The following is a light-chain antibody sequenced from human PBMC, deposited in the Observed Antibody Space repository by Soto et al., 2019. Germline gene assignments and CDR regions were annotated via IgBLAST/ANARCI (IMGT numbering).Light chain of an antibody. V-gene: IGKV3D-15*01. CDR1: QSISNN. J-gene: IGKJ1*01. CDR2: GSS. Sequence: EIVMTQSPATLSVSPGERASLSCRASQSISNNLAWYQQRRGQPPRLLIYGSSTRATDIPPRFSGSGSGTEFTLTISSLQSEGSVVYYCLHYNNWPPGTFGQGTKVEIK. CDR3: LHYNNWPPGT.